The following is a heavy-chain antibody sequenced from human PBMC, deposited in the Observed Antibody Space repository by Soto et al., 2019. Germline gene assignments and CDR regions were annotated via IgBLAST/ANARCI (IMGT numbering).Heavy chain of an antibody. Sequence: ASVKVSCKASGYTFTSYYMHWVRQAPGQGLEWMGWINAGNGNTKYSQKFQGRVTITRDTSASTAYMELSSLRSEDTAVYYCARDHDGTGTTYGMDVWGQGTTVTVSS. J-gene: IGHJ6*02. CDR2: INAGNGNT. CDR3: ARDHDGTGTTYGMDV. CDR1: GYTFTSYY. D-gene: IGHD1-7*01. V-gene: IGHV1-3*01.